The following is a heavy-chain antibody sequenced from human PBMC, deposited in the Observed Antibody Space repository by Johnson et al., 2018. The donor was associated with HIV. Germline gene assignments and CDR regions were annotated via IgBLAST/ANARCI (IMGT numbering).Heavy chain of an antibody. D-gene: IGHD3-3*01. Sequence: MHLVESGGGLVQPGGSLRLSCAASGFTFSSYDMHWVRQATGKGLEWVAAVGTAGDTFYPGSVKGRFTISREDAKNSLYLQMNSLSAGDTAVYYCARGMYYNFWSGYGIRWDAFDIWGQGTMVTVSS. CDR2: VGTAGDT. J-gene: IGHJ3*02. CDR1: GFTFSSYD. V-gene: IGHV3-13*01. CDR3: ARGMYYNFWSGYGIRWDAFDI.